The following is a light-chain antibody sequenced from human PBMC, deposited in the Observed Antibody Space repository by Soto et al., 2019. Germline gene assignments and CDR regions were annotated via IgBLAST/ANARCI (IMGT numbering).Light chain of an antibody. J-gene: IGKJ4*01. V-gene: IGKV1-5*01. Sequence: DIPMTQSPSTLSASVGDRVAITCRASPSISTWLAWYQMKPGKAPKLLVYDGFSLNSGVPSRFSGSGSGTEFTLTISSLQPEDFATYYCQQYNSMSLTFGGGTKVE. CDR1: PSISTW. CDR2: DGF. CDR3: QQYNSMSLT.